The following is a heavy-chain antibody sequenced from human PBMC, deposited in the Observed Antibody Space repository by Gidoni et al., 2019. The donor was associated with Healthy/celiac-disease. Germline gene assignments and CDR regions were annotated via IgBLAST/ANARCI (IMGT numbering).Heavy chain of an antibody. J-gene: IGHJ6*02. CDR2: ISGSGGST. CDR3: AKDRPAVAGPEDYYYGMDV. CDR1: GFTFSSYA. D-gene: IGHD6-19*01. V-gene: IGHV3-23*01. Sequence: EVQLLESGGGLVQPGGSLRLSCAASGFTFSSYAMSWVRQAPGKGLEWVSAISGSGGSTYYADSVKGRFTISRDNSKNTLYLQMNSLRAEDTAVYYCAKDRPAVAGPEDYYYGMDVWGQGTTVTVSS.